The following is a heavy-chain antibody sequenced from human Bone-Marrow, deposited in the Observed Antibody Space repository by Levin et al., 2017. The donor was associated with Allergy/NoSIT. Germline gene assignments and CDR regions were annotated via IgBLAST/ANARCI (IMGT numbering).Heavy chain of an antibody. J-gene: IGHJ6*02. V-gene: IGHV3-23*01. CDR3: AKWIAVAGSYYYYYYGMDV. Sequence: GGSLRLSCAASGFTFSSYAMSWVRQAPGKGLEWVSAISGSGGSTYYADSVKGRFTISRDNSKNTLYLQMNSLRAEDTAVYYCAKWIAVAGSYYYYYYGMDVWGQGTTVTVSS. D-gene: IGHD6-19*01. CDR1: GFTFSSYA. CDR2: ISGSGGST.